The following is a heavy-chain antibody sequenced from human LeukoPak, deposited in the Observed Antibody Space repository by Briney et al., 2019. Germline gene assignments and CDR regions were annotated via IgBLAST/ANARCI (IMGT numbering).Heavy chain of an antibody. J-gene: IGHJ4*02. Sequence: PGGSLRLSCVASGFTFSGSWMGWVLQAPRKGLEWVAIIRGDGGEKYYADSVKGRFTISRDNAKNSLYLQMNSLRDDDTAVYYCVRDPSHGAIDHSGQGTLVTVSS. CDR1: GFTFSGSW. CDR2: IRGDGGEK. D-gene: IGHD1-26*01. V-gene: IGHV3-7*01. CDR3: VRDPSHGAIDH.